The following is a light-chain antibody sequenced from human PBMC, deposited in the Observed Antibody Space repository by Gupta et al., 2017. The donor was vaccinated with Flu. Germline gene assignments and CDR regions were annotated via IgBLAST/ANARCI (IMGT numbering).Light chain of an antibody. J-gene: IGLJ2*01. CDR2: QDN. CDR3: QAWDGSTEV. V-gene: IGLV3-1*01. CDR1: KLGDRY. Sequence: SFELTQPPSVSVSPGQTASITCSGDKLGDRYACWYQQKPGQSPVLVIYQDNKRPSGIPERFSGSNSGHTATLTISGTQAMDEADYYCQAWDGSTEVFGGGNKLTVL.